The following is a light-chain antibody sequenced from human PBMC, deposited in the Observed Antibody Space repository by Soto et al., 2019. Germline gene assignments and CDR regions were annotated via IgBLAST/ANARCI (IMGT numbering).Light chain of an antibody. CDR3: GAWDDSPHALFV. V-gene: IGLV1-44*01. CDR1: SSNIGSNT. CDR2: NDN. Sequence: QSVLTQPPSASGTPGQRVTISCSGSSSNIGSNTVNWYQQLPGTAPKLLIYNDNQRPSGVPDRFSGSKSGTSASLAISGLQSEDEADYYCGAWDDSPHALFVFGAGTKVTVL. J-gene: IGLJ1*01.